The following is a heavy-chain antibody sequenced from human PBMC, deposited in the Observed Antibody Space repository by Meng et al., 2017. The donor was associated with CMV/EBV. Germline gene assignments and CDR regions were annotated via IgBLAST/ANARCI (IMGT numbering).Heavy chain of an antibody. J-gene: IGHJ4*02. CDR2: IKSKTDGGTT. V-gene: IGHV3-15*01. D-gene: IGHD6-13*01. CDR1: GFTFSNAW. Sequence: GSLRLSRSASGFTFSNAWMSWVRQAPGKGLEWVGRIKSKTDGGTTDYAAPVKGRFTISRDDSKNTLYLQMNSLKTEDTAVYYCTTEWIAAAGTPDYWGQGTLVTVSS. CDR3: TTEWIAAAGTPDY.